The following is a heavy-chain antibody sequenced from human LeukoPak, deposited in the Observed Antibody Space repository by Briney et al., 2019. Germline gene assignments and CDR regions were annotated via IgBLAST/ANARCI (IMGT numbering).Heavy chain of an antibody. CDR2: IYYSGST. CDR3: ARHGDSYPLLNYGMDV. CDR1: GGSISSYY. Sequence: SETLSLTCTVSGGSISSYYWSWIRQPPGKGLEWIGYIYYSGSTNYNPSLKSRVTISVDTSKNQFSLKLSSVTAADTAVYYCARHGDSYPLLNYGMDVWGQGTTVTVSS. J-gene: IGHJ6*02. D-gene: IGHD5-24*01. V-gene: IGHV4-59*08.